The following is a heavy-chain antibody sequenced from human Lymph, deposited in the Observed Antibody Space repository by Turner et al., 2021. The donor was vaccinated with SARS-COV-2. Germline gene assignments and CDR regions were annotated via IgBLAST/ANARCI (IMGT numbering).Heavy chain of an antibody. D-gene: IGHD2-15*01. CDR3: ARVGPGGFDY. V-gene: IGHV1-46*01. CDR2: INPSGDST. CDR1: GYPFTSYY. J-gene: IGHJ4*02. Sequence: QVQLVQSGAEVKKPGASVKASCKASGYPFTSYYMHWVRQAPGQGLEWMGIINPSGDSTSYAQKFQGRVTMTRDTSTSTVYMELSSLRSEDTAVYYCARVGPGGFDYWGQGTPVTVSS.